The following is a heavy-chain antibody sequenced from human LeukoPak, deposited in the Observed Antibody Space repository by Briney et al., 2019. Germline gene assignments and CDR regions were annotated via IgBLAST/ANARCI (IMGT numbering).Heavy chain of an antibody. D-gene: IGHD6-19*01. V-gene: IGHV3-21*04. Sequence: GGSLRLSCAASGFTFSSYSMNWVRQAPGKGLEWVSSISSSSSYIYYADSVKGRVTISRDNSKNTLYLQMNSLRAEDSAVYFCAKGRDEGGWYSNRALYFDYWGQGTLVTVSS. J-gene: IGHJ4*02. CDR2: ISSSSSYI. CDR3: AKGRDEGGWYSNRALYFDY. CDR1: GFTFSSYS.